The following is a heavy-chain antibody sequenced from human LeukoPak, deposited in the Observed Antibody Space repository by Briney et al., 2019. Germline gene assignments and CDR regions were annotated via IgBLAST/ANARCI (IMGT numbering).Heavy chain of an antibody. D-gene: IGHD3-10*01. CDR1: GFTFSSYG. CDR3: AKGALTMVRGVTPNYFDY. CDR2: ISFYEINK. V-gene: IGHV3-30*18. J-gene: IGHJ4*02. Sequence: GGALRLSCAASGFTFSSYGMHWVRQAPGKGGGGGAVISFYEINKYYADSLNGLFTISTDNSKNTLYLQMNSLRAEHTAVYYCAKGALTMVRGVTPNYFDYWGQGTLVTVSS.